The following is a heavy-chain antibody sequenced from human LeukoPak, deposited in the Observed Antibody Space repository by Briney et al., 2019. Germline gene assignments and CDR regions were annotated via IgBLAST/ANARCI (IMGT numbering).Heavy chain of an antibody. Sequence: GGSLRLSCAASGFTFSSYAMSWVRQAPGKGLEWVSAISGRGGNTYYAVSVKGRFTISRDNSKNTLYLQMNSLKAEDTAVYYCAKDRVVTDILTGYFDCWGQGTLVTVSS. J-gene: IGHJ5*01. CDR3: AKDRVVTDILTGYFDC. V-gene: IGHV3-23*01. D-gene: IGHD3-9*01. CDR2: ISGRGGNT. CDR1: GFTFSSYA.